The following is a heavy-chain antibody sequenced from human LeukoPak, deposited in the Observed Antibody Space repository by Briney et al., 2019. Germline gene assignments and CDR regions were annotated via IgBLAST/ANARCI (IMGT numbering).Heavy chain of an antibody. Sequence: SETLSLTCTVSGDSISSYYWSWIRQPAGKGLEWIGRIYTSGSTNYNPSLKSRVTMSIDTSKNQFSLKLSSVTAADTAVYYCAGTTVTTYYYYMDVWGKGTTVTVSS. CDR2: IYTSGST. CDR1: GDSISSYY. D-gene: IGHD4-17*01. V-gene: IGHV4-4*07. CDR3: AGTTVTTYYYYMDV. J-gene: IGHJ6*03.